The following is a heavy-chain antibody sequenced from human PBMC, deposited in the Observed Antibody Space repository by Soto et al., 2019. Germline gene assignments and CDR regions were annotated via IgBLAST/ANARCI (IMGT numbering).Heavy chain of an antibody. CDR3: ARLRYNWNDGNRYVMDV. CDR1: GFTLSCDS. D-gene: IGHD1-20*01. V-gene: IGHV3-33*07. CDR2: IWYDGRNK. J-gene: IGHJ6*02. Sequence: SLKFCSASAGFTLSCDSRYLVRQAPGKGREWVAVIWYDGRNKYQRDHVKGRFTIARDNSKNTLYLQMISLRAEDTDVYYCARLRYNWNDGNRYVMDVWGQGITVTVSS.